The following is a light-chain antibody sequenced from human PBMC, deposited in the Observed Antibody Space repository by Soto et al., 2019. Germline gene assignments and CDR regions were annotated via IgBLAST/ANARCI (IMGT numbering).Light chain of an antibody. V-gene: IGKV3D-15*01. Sequence: EIVMTQSPATLSVSPGERATLHCRASQSVSSNLGWYQHKPGQAPRLLIYGASTRATGIPARFSGSGSGTDFTLTISNLEPEDFAVYYCQQHSHWPPWTFGQGTRVEIQ. CDR1: QSVSSN. J-gene: IGKJ1*01. CDR2: GAS. CDR3: QQHSHWPPWT.